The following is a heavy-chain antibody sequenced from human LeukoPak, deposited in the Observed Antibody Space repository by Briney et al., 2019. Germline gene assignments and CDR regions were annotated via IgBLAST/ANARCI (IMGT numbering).Heavy chain of an antibody. V-gene: IGHV1-2*02. D-gene: IGHD2-21*02. CDR1: GYTFTGYY. J-gene: IGHJ6*03. CDR3: ARGVVVTAIGYYYYMDV. Sequence: GASVKVSCKASGYTFTGYYMHWVRQAPGQGLEWMGWINPNSGGTNYAQKFQGRVTMTRDTSISTAYMELSRLRSDDTAVYYCARGVVVTAIGYYYYMDVWGKGTTVTVSS. CDR2: INPNSGGT.